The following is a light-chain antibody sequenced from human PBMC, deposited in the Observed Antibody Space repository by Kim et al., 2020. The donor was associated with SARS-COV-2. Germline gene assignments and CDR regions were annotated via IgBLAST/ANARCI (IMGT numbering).Light chain of an antibody. Sequence: SSELTQDPAVSVALGQTVRITCQGDSLRSYYASWYQQKPGQAPVLVIYAKNNRPSGIPDRFSGSSSGNTTSLTITGAQAEDEADYYCNSRDSRGNHYVFG. CDR3: NSRDSRGNHYV. J-gene: IGLJ1*01. CDR1: SLRSYY. CDR2: AKN. V-gene: IGLV3-19*01.